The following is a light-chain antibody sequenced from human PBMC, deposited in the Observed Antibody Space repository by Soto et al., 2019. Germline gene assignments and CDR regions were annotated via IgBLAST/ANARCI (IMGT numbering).Light chain of an antibody. CDR1: QSIDSW. J-gene: IGKJ1*01. CDR3: QQYNSYSPWT. Sequence: DIQMTQSPSTLSASVGDRVTITCRASQSIDSWLAWYQQKPGKAPKLLIYDASILESGVPSRFSGSRSGTQFTLTISSLQPDDFATYYCQQYNSYSPWTFGQGTKVEIK. V-gene: IGKV1-5*01. CDR2: DAS.